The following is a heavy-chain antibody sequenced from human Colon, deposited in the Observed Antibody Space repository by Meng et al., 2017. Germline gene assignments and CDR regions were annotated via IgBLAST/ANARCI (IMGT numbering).Heavy chain of an antibody. CDR2: INHSGDT. CDR1: AVPFSGYY. Sequence: QVPLQQWGPGLWKPSETLTLTCAINAVPFSGYYWSWIRQAPGKGLEWIGEINHSGDTHYNPSLKSRVSMSFDTSKKQFSLHLSSVTAADTAVYYCSSLLTLDYWGPGTLVTVSS. V-gene: IGHV4-34*02. D-gene: IGHD2-15*01. J-gene: IGHJ4*02. CDR3: SSLLTLDY.